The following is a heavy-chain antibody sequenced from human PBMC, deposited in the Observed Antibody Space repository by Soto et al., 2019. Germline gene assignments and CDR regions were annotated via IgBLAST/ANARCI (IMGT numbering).Heavy chain of an antibody. V-gene: IGHV3-11*01. CDR3: ARVAYCGGDCYTPFDY. CDR1: GFTFSDYY. J-gene: IGHJ4*02. CDR2: ISSSGSTI. D-gene: IGHD2-21*02. Sequence: GGSLRLSCAASGFTFSDYYMSWIRQAPGKGLEWVSYISSSGSTIYYADYVKGRFTISRDNAKNSLYLQMNSLRAEDTVVYYCARVAYCGGDCYTPFDYWGQGTLVTVSS.